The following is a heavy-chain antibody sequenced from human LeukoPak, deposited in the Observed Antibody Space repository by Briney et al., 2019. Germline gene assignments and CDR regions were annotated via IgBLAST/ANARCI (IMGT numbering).Heavy chain of an antibody. CDR3: AKVAKPVLLSFGDPSPYYYYGMDV. J-gene: IGHJ6*02. CDR2: ISGSGGST. V-gene: IGHV3-23*01. Sequence: GGSLRLACAASGFTFSSYAMSWVRHAPGKGLEWVSAISGSGGSTYYADSVKGRFTISRDNSKNTLYLQMNSLRAEDTAVYYCAKVAKPVLLSFGDPSPYYYYGMDVWGQGTTVTVSS. D-gene: IGHD3-10*01. CDR1: GFTFSSYA.